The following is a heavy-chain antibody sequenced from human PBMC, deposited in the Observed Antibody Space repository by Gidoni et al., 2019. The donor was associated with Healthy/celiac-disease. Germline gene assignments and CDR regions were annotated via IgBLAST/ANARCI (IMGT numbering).Heavy chain of an antibody. CDR3: ARGVDIAVAGTNWFDP. J-gene: IGHJ5*02. CDR1: GGTFSSYA. V-gene: IGHV1-69*01. Sequence: QVQLVQSGAAVKKPGSSVKVSCKASGGTFSSYAISWVRQAPGQGLEWMGGIIPIFGTANYAQKFQGRVTITADESTSTAYMELSSLRSEDTAVYYCARGVDIAVAGTNWFDPWGQGTLVTVSS. D-gene: IGHD6-19*01. CDR2: IIPIFGTA.